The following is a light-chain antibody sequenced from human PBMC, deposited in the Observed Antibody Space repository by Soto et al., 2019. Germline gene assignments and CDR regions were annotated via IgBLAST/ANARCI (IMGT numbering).Light chain of an antibody. Sequence: QSVLTQPPSVSGAPGQRVTISCPGSSSNIGAGYDVHWYQQLPGTAPKLLIYGNSNRPSGVPDRFSGSKSGTSASLAITGLQAEDEADYYCQSYASSLSRVFGGGTKLTVL. J-gene: IGLJ2*01. CDR2: GNS. CDR1: SSNIGAGYD. V-gene: IGLV1-40*01. CDR3: QSYASSLSRV.